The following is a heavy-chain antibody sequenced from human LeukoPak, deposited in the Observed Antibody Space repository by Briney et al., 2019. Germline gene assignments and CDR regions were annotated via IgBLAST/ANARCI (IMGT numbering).Heavy chain of an antibody. CDR1: GFTFSSSW. CDR3: ARDDQGYCSSTSCSWYYYGMDV. J-gene: IGHJ6*02. CDR2: INSDGSST. V-gene: IGHV3-74*01. Sequence: GGSLRLSCAASGFTFSSSWMHWVRQAPEKGLVWVSRINSDGSSTSYADSVKGRFTISRDNSKNTLYLQMNSLRAEDTAVYYCARDDQGYCSSTSCSWYYYGMDVWGQGTTVTVSS. D-gene: IGHD2-2*01.